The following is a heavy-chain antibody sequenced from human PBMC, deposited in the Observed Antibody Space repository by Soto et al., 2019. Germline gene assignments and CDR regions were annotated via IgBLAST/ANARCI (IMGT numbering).Heavy chain of an antibody. CDR3: ARGLGDFDYYYGMDV. Sequence: ASVKVSCKASGYTFTSYAMHWVRQAPGQRLEWMGWINAGNGNTKYSQKFQGRVTITRDTSASTAYMELSSLRSEDTAVYYCARGLGDFDYYYGMDVWGQGTTVTVSS. J-gene: IGHJ6*02. V-gene: IGHV1-3*01. CDR2: INAGNGNT. D-gene: IGHD3-3*01. CDR1: GYTFTSYA.